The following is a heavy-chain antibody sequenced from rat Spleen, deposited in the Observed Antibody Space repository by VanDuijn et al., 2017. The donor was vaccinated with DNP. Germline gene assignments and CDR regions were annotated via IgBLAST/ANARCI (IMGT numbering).Heavy chain of an antibody. CDR3: ARHRIYNNLFDK. Sequence: EVRLVESGGGLVQPGRSLKLSCAASGFTFSDYNMAWVRQAPKKGLEWVATIHSDGSSTYYGDSVRGRFTFSRDNAEGTLYLQMDSLRSEDTATYYCARHRIYNNLFDKWGQGVMVTVSS. V-gene: IGHV5-7*01. CDR2: IHSDGSST. CDR1: GFTFSDYN. D-gene: IGHD1-10*01. J-gene: IGHJ2*01.